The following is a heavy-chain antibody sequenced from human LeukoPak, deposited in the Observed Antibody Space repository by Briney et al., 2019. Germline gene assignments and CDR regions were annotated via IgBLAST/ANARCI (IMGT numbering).Heavy chain of an antibody. CDR2: ISSSSSTI. CDR1: GFTFSSYS. Sequence: GGSLRLSCAASGFTFSSYSMNWVRQAPGKGLEWVSYISSSSSTIYYADSVKGRFTISRDNAKNSLYLQMNGLRDEDTAVYYCARDFRKESGGYWGQGTLVTVSS. V-gene: IGHV3-48*02. D-gene: IGHD1-26*01. J-gene: IGHJ4*02. CDR3: ARDFRKESGGY.